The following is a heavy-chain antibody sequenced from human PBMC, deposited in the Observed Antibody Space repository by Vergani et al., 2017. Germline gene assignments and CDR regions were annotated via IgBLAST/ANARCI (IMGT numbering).Heavy chain of an antibody. V-gene: IGHV3-33*08. CDR1: GFTFSSYG. CDR3: ARDPTSYSYYYDSSGGLDY. Sequence: VQLVESGGGLVQPGGSLRLSCAASGFTFSSYGMHWVRQAPGKGLEWVAVIWYDGSNKYYADSVKGRFTISRDNSKNTLYLQMNSLRAEDTAVYYCARDPTSYSYYYDSSGGLDYWGQGTLVTVSS. D-gene: IGHD3-22*01. J-gene: IGHJ4*02. CDR2: IWYDGSNK.